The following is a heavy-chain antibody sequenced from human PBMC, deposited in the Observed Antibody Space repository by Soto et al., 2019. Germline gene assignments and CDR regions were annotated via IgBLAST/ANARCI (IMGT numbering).Heavy chain of an antibody. CDR1: GYSFTSYW. J-gene: IGHJ6*02. CDR2: IYPGDSDT. D-gene: IGHD6-13*01. Sequence: GESLKISCKGSGYSFTSYWIGWVRQMPGKGLEWMGIIYPGDSDTRYSPSFQGQVTISRDNSKNTLFLQMNSLRAEDTAVYYCSSVHCSSSWSHYCYGMDVWGQGTTVTVSS. V-gene: IGHV5-51*01. CDR3: SSVHCSSSWSHYCYGMDV.